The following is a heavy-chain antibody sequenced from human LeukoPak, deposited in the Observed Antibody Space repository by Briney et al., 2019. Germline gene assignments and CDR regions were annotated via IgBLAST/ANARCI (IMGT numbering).Heavy chain of an antibody. J-gene: IGHJ6*02. CDR2: INSNSGGT. V-gene: IGHV1-2*02. CDR1: GYTFTGYY. Sequence: ASVKVSCKASGYTFTGYYMHWVRQAPGQGLEWMGWINSNSGGTNYAQKFQGRVTMTRDTSISTAHMELSRLRSDDTAVYYCARDKTWSGYYTGIRYYGMDVWGQGTTVTVSS. CDR3: ARDKTWSGYYTGIRYYGMDV. D-gene: IGHD3-3*01.